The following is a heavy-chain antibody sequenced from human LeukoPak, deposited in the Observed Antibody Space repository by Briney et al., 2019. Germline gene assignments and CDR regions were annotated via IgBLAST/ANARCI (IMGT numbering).Heavy chain of an antibody. CDR1: GGSISSSNYY. J-gene: IGHJ4*02. D-gene: IGHD3-3*01. Sequence: SETLSLTCTVSGGSISSSNYYWGRIRQPPGERLEWIGNIYYSGSTYYNPSFKSRVTISVDTSKNQFSLKLSSVTAADTAVYYCARWRGGTAYYFDYWGQGTLVTVSS. V-gene: IGHV4-39*07. CDR3: ARWRGGTAYYFDY. CDR2: IYYSGST.